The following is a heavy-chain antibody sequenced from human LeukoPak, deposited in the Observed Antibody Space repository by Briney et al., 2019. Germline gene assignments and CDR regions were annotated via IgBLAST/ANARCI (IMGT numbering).Heavy chain of an antibody. CDR2: INTNTGNP. Sequence: ASVKVSCKASGYTFTSYAMNWERQAPGQGLEWMGWINTNTGNPTYAQGFTGRFVFSLDASVSTAYLQISSLKAEDTAVYYCAREGLHHPALGFDPWGQGTLVTVSS. J-gene: IGHJ5*02. CDR1: GYTFTSYA. D-gene: IGHD3/OR15-3a*01. CDR3: AREGLHHPALGFDP. V-gene: IGHV7-4-1*02.